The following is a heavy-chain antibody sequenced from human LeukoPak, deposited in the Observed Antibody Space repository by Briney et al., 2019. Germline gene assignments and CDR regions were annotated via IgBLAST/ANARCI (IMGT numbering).Heavy chain of an antibody. CDR2: INPNSGGT. J-gene: IGHJ5*02. V-gene: IGHV1-2*02. CDR3: TRPQLLYSNWFDP. CDR1: GYTFTGYY. D-gene: IGHD2-2*02. Sequence: ASVKVSCKASGYTFTGYYMHWVRQAPGQGLEWMGWINPNSGGTNYAQKFQGRVTMTRDTSISTAYMGLSRLRSDDTAVYYCTRPQLLYSNWFDPWGQGTLVTVSS.